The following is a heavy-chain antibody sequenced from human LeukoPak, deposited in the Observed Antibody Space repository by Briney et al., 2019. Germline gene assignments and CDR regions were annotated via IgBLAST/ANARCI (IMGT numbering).Heavy chain of an antibody. CDR2: IYTSGST. V-gene: IGHV4-61*02. CDR1: GGSISSGSYY. CDR3: ARTEVRDYYYYYMDV. J-gene: IGHJ6*03. Sequence: SQTLSLTCTVSGGSISSGSYYWSWIRQPAGKGLEWIGRIYTSGSTNYNPSLKSRVTISVDTSKNQFSLKLNSVTAADTAVYNCARTEVRDYYYYYMDVWGKGTTVTVSS.